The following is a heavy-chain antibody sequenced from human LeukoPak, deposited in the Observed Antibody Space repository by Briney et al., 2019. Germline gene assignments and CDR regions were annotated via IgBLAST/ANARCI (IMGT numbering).Heavy chain of an antibody. J-gene: IGHJ3*02. Sequence: PGGSLRLSCSASGFTFSSYAMHWVRQAPGKGLEYVSAISSNGGSTYYADSVKGRFTISRDNSKNTLYLQMSSLRAEDTAVYFCVNNLLWFGELLSALDIWGQGTMVTVSS. CDR2: ISSNGGST. CDR3: VNNLLWFGELLSALDI. CDR1: GFTFSSYA. V-gene: IGHV3-64D*06. D-gene: IGHD3-10*01.